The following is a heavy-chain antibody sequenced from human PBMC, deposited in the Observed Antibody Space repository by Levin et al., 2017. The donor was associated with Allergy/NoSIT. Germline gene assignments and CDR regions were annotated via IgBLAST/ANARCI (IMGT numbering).Heavy chain of an antibody. CDR3: AKEMTRVIPVFDY. Sequence: GESLKISCAASGFTFSSYAMSWVRQAPGKGLEWVSAITDSGRTYYADSVKGRFTVSRDNSKNTLYLQMNSLRAEDTAVYYCAKEMTRVIPVFDYWGQGTLVTVSS. CDR1: GFTFSSYA. D-gene: IGHD4-17*01. CDR2: ITDSGRT. J-gene: IGHJ4*02. V-gene: IGHV3-23*01.